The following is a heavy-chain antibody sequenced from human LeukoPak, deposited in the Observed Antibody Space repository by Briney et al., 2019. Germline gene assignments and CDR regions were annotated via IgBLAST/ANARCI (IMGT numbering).Heavy chain of an antibody. J-gene: IGHJ4*02. CDR1: GYSFSSYG. CDR2: ISAYDGNT. CDR3: ARDPVHYYDTSGYWSY. V-gene: IGHV1-18*01. Sequence: ASVKVSCKASGYSFSSYGISWVRQAPGQGLEWMGWISAYDGNTNYAQKLQGRVTMTIDKSTGTAYMELRSLRSDDTAVYYCARDPVHYYDTSGYWSYWGQGTLVTVSS. D-gene: IGHD3-22*01.